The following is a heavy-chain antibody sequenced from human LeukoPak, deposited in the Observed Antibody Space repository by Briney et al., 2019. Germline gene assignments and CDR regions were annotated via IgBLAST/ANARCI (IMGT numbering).Heavy chain of an antibody. J-gene: IGHJ4*02. Sequence: GGSLRLSCAASGFPLSSYAMSWVRQVPGKGLEWVSATSGSDDGTYHADSVRGRFTIYRDNFRNTLYLQMNRLRVEDAALYYCARAPVTSCRGAFCYPFDLWGQGVLVTVSS. CDR3: ARAPVTSCRGAFCYPFDL. CDR1: GFPLSSYA. CDR2: TSGSDDGT. V-gene: IGHV3-23*01. D-gene: IGHD2-21*01.